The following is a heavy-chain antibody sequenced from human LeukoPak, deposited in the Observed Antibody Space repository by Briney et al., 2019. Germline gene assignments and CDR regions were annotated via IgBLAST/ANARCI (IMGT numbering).Heavy chain of an antibody. CDR3: ASESRGSYYNYFDY. D-gene: IGHD3-22*01. CDR1: GGSNSSYY. V-gene: IGHV4-59*01. J-gene: IGHJ4*02. CDR2: VYYRGTA. Sequence: SETLSLTCSGSGGSNSSYYWSWMRQPPGKGLEWIGYVYYRGTANYSPSLKSRVNMAVDTSTNQFSLKLSSVTAADTAVYYCASESRGSYYNYFDYWGQGTLVTVSS.